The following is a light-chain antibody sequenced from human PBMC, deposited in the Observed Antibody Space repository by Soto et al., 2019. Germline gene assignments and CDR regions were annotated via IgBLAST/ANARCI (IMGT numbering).Light chain of an antibody. V-gene: IGKV3-20*01. J-gene: IGKJ4*01. CDR2: GAS. CDR1: QSVSSSY. CDR3: QQYGSFPLT. Sequence: EIVLTQSPGTLSLSPGERATLSCRASQSVSSSYLAWYQQKPGQAPRLLICGASSRATGIPDRFSGSGSGTDFTLTISRLEPEDFAVYYCQQYGSFPLTFGGGTKVDIK.